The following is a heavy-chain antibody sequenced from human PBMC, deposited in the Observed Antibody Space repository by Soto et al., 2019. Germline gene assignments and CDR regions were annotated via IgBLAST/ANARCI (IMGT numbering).Heavy chain of an antibody. Sequence: SETLSLTCAVYGGSFSGYYWSWIRQPPGKGLEWIGEINHSGSTNYNPSLKSRVTISVDTSKNQFSLKLSSVTAADTAVYYCARGYSGYDFGYWGQGTLVTVPS. CDR2: INHSGST. J-gene: IGHJ4*02. CDR3: ARGYSGYDFGY. V-gene: IGHV4-34*01. CDR1: GGSFSGYY. D-gene: IGHD5-12*01.